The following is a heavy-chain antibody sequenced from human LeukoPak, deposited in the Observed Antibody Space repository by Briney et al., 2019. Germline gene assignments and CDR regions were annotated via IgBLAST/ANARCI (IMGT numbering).Heavy chain of an antibody. J-gene: IGHJ4*02. Sequence: GGSLRLACVASGFSFSTYSMSWVRQAPGKGLEWVSSIRSSSDYIYYTGAVKGRFTISRDNADNSLYLQMNSLRAEDTAVYYCAREKGSLIRGVSPGLKRFDYWGQGTLVTVSS. CDR1: GFSFSTYS. CDR3: AREKGSLIRGVSPGLKRFDY. D-gene: IGHD3-10*01. V-gene: IGHV3-21*01. CDR2: IRSSSDYI.